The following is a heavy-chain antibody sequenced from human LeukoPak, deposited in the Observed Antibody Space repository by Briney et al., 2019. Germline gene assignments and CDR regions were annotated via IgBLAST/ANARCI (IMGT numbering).Heavy chain of an antibody. CDR1: GFTFSSYA. J-gene: IGHJ4*02. CDR3: AKLVTHFDY. CDR2: ISGSGGNT. V-gene: IGHV3-23*01. Sequence: GESLRLSCAASGFTFSSYAMSWVRQAPGKGLEWVSSISGSGGNTYYADSVKGRFTISRDNSKNTLYMQMNSLRAEDTAVYYCAKLVTHFDYWGQGTLVTVSS. D-gene: IGHD4-23*01.